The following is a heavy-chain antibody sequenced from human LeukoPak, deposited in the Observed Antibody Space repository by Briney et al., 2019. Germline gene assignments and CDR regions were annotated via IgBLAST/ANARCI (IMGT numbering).Heavy chain of an antibody. V-gene: IGHV3-7*01. CDR1: GFSFSRYW. D-gene: IGHD3-10*01. CDR3: ARAGQEWFGELGFDQ. CDR2: IKQDGSEK. Sequence: GGSLRLSCAASGFSFSRYWMSWVRQAPGKGLEWVANIKQDGSEKNYVESVKGRFTISRDNAKNSLYLQTNSLRAEDTAVYYCARAGQEWFGELGFDQWGQGTLVIVSS. J-gene: IGHJ4*02.